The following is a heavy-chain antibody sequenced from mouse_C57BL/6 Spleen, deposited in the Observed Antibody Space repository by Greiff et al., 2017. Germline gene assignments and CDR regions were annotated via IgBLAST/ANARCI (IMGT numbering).Heavy chain of an antibody. J-gene: IGHJ4*01. Sequence: QVQLQQPGAELVKPGASVKLSCKASGYTFTSYWMQWVKQRPGQGLEWIGEIDPSDSYTNYNQKFKGKATMTVDTASSTAYRLLSSLTSEYSAVYCGASCEAMDYWGQGTSVTVSS. V-gene: IGHV1-50*01. CDR2: IDPSDSYT. CDR1: GYTFTSYW. CDR3: ASCEAMDY.